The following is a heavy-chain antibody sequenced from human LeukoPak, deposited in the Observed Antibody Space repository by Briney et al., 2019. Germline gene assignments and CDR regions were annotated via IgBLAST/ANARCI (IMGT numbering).Heavy chain of an antibody. J-gene: IGHJ4*02. D-gene: IGHD2-15*01. V-gene: IGHV4-59*08. CDR3: ARTYCRGGSCHFDY. Sequence: SETLSLTCTVSGGSISSYYWSWIRQPPGKGLEWIGYIYYSGNTDSNPSLKSRVTISVDTSKNQFSLKLSSVTAADTAVYYCARTYCRGGSCHFDYWGQGTLVTVSS. CDR2: IYYSGNT. CDR1: GGSISSYY.